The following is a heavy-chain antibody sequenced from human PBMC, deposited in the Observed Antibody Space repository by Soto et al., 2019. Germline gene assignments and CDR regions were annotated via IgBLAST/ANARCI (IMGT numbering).Heavy chain of an antibody. CDR3: AKSDGDTAMGNFDY. V-gene: IGHV3-9*01. CDR1: GFTFDDYA. J-gene: IGHJ4*02. CDR2: ISWNSGSI. D-gene: IGHD5-18*01. Sequence: EVQLVESGGGLVQPGRSLRLSCAASGFTFDDYAMHWVRQAPGKGLEWVSGISWNSGSIGYADSVKGRFTISRDNAKNSLYLQMNSLRAEDTALYYRAKSDGDTAMGNFDYWGQGTLVTVSS.